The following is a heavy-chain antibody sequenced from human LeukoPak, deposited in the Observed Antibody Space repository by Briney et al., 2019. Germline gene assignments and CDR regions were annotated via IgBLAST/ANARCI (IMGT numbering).Heavy chain of an antibody. CDR3: ASKGGGTTSSLAFDP. V-gene: IGHV3-23*01. Sequence: PGGSLRLSCAASGFTFSSYAMSWVRQAPGKGLEWVSAISGSGGSTYYADSVKGRFTISRDNSKNTLYLQMNSLRAEDTAVYYCASKGGGTTSSLAFDPWGQGTLVTVSS. D-gene: IGHD1-7*01. CDR2: ISGSGGST. J-gene: IGHJ5*02. CDR1: GFTFSSYA.